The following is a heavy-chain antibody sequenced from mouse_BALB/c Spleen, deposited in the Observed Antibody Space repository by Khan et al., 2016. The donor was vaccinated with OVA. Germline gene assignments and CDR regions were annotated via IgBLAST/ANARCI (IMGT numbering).Heavy chain of an antibody. J-gene: IGHJ4*01. CDR2: IWGDGNT. D-gene: IGHD2-1*01. CDR1: GFSLTTYG. V-gene: IGHV2-3*01. Sequence: QVQLKESGPGLVAPSQSLSITCTVSGFSLTTYGVTWVRQPPGKGLEWLAVIWGDGNTDYHPALISRLSISKDNSESQVFLKLNSLQTDDTATYYCAKSFYSHYYAMDDWGQGTSVTVAS. CDR3: AKSFYSHYYAMDD.